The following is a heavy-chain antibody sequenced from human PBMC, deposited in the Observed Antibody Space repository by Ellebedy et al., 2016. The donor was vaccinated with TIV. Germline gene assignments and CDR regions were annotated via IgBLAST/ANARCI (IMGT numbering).Heavy chain of an antibody. J-gene: IGHJ5*02. Sequence: ASVKVSXXTSGYTFTKYGISWVRQAPGQGLEWMGIINTSGGSTSYAERFQGRVTMTRDTSTSTVYMELSSLRSEDTAVYYCARGVAATAGKDWFNPWGQGTLVTVSS. V-gene: IGHV1-46*01. D-gene: IGHD6-13*01. CDR3: ARGVAATAGKDWFNP. CDR1: GYTFTKYG. CDR2: INTSGGST.